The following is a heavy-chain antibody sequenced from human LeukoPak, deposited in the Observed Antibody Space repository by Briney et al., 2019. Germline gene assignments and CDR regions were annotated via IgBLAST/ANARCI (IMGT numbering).Heavy chain of an antibody. CDR1: GYTFTGYY. CDR2: INPNSGGT. D-gene: IGHD3-10*01. V-gene: IGHV1-2*02. Sequence: GASVKVSCKASGYTFTGYYMHWVRQAPGQGLEWMGWINPNSGGTNYAQKFQGRVTMTRDTSISTAYMELSSLRSDDTAVYYCARGLSGSGSYYDYGMDVWGQGTTVTVSS. J-gene: IGHJ6*02. CDR3: ARGLSGSGSYYDYGMDV.